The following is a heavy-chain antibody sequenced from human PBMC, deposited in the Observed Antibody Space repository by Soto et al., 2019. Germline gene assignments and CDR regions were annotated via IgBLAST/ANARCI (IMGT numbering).Heavy chain of an antibody. V-gene: IGHV4-34*01. J-gene: IGHJ6*02. CDR3: ARGSPTLSYYYSSGSYYNRPLYYYYYGTDV. CDR1: GGSFSGYY. Sequence: SETLSLTCAVYGGSFSGYYCSWIRKPPGKGLEWIGEINHSGSTNYNPSLKSRVTISVDTSKNQFSLKLSSVTAADTAVYYCARGSPTLSYYYSSGSYYNRPLYYYYYGTDVWGQGTTVT. CDR2: INHSGST. D-gene: IGHD3-10*01.